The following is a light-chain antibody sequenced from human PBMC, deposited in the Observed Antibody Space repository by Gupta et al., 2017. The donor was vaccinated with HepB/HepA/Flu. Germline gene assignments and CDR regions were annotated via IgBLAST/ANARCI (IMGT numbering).Light chain of an antibody. CDR2: GAS. V-gene: IGKV3-20*01. CDR3: QQYGSSVPIT. Sequence: EIVLTQSQGTLSLSPGERATRSCRASQSVSSNYLAWYQQKPGQAPRLLIYGASSRATGIPDRFSGSGSGTDFTLTISRLEPEDFAVYSCQQYGSSVPITFGQGTRLEIK. CDR1: QSVSSNY. J-gene: IGKJ5*01.